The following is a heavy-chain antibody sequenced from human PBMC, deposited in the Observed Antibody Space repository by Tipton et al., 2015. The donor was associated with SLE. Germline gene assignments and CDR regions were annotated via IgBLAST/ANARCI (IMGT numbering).Heavy chain of an antibody. Sequence: LVQPSETLSLTCTVSGDSVSTSNHYWGWIRQSPGQGLDWIGNFFYRGSTYYNPSLKSRVTISTDTSKNQFSLRLSSVTAADTAVYYCARHCQIYSFVYWGQGSLVTVSS. V-gene: IGHV4-39*07. J-gene: IGHJ4*02. CDR1: GDSVSTSNHY. CDR3: ARHCQIYSFVY. D-gene: IGHD2-21*01. CDR2: FFYRGST.